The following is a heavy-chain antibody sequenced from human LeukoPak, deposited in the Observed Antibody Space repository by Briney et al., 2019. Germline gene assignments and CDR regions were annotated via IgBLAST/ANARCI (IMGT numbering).Heavy chain of an antibody. Sequence: GGSLRLSCAASGFTFNSYGMHWVRQAPGKGPEWVAAISYDGSNKHYADSVKGRFSISRDNSKNTLYLQMNSLRAEDTAVYYCAKDYGSGSYFHDAFDIWGQGTMVTVSS. CDR1: GFTFNSYG. J-gene: IGHJ3*02. CDR2: ISYDGSNK. V-gene: IGHV3-30*18. D-gene: IGHD3-10*01. CDR3: AKDYGSGSYFHDAFDI.